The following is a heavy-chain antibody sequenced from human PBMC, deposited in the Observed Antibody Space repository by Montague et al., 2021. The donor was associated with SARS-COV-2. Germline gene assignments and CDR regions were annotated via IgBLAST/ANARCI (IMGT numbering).Heavy chain of an antibody. CDR1: GDSVSSSTVA. D-gene: IGHD6-19*01. J-gene: IGHJ4*02. CDR3: ARQDTSGWLTFDY. Sequence: CAISGDSVSSSTVAWNWLRQSPSRGLEWLGRTYFRSSFYNDYALSVKSRLNIQPDLAKNQFSLQLTSMTPEDTAIYYCARQDTSGWLTFDYWGQGILVTVSS. V-gene: IGHV6-1*01. CDR2: TYFRSSFYN.